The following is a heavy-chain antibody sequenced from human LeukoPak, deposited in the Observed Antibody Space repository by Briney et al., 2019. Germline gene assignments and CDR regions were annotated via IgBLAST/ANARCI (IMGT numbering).Heavy chain of an antibody. V-gene: IGHV4-31*03. Sequence: SETLSLTCTVSGGSISSGGYYWSWIRQHPGKGLEWIGYIYYSGSTYYNPSLKSRVTISVDTSKDQFSPKLSSVTAADTAVYYCAREGRQQLGFDYWGQGTLVTVSS. CDR3: AREGRQQLGFDY. CDR2: IYYSGST. J-gene: IGHJ4*02. CDR1: GGSISSGGYY. D-gene: IGHD6-13*01.